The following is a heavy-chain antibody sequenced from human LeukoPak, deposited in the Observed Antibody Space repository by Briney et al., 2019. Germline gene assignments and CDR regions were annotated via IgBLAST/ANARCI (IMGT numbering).Heavy chain of an antibody. D-gene: IGHD3-22*01. V-gene: IGHV3-53*01. CDR2: IYSGGST. J-gene: IGHJ3*02. Sequence: PGESLRLSCAASGFTVSSNYMSWVRQAPGEGLEWVSVIYSGGSTYYADSVKGRFTISRDNSKNTLYLQMNSLRAEDTAVYYCARDTYYYDSSGYYDIWGQGTMVTVSS. CDR1: GFTVSSNY. CDR3: ARDTYYYDSSGYYDI.